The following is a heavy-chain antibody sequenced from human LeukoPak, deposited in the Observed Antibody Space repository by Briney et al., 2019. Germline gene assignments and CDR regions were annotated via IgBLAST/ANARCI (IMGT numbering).Heavy chain of an antibody. J-gene: IGHJ6*03. Sequence: SETLPLTCTVSGGSISSHYWSWIRQPPGKGLEWIGYIYYSGSTNYNPSLKSRVTISVDTSKNQFSLKLSSVTAADTAVYYCARGQYYDFWSGYYTTYYYYYMDVWGKGTTVTVSS. CDR3: ARGQYYDFWSGYYTTYYYYYMDV. CDR2: IYYSGST. V-gene: IGHV4-59*11. CDR1: GGSISSHY. D-gene: IGHD3-3*01.